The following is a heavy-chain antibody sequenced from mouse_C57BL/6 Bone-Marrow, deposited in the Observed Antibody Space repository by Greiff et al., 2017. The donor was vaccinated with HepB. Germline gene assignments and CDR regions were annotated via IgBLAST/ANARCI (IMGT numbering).Heavy chain of an antibody. CDR2: ISNLAYSI. CDR3: ERRTPYGSFDV. J-gene: IGHJ1*03. CDR1: GFTFSDYG. Sequence: EVHLVESGGGLVQPGGSLKLSCAASGFTFSDYGMAWVRQAPRKGPEWVAFISNLAYSIYYADTVTGRFTISRENAKNTLYLEMSSLRSEDTAMYYCERRTPYGSFDVWGTGTTVTVSS. V-gene: IGHV5-15*01.